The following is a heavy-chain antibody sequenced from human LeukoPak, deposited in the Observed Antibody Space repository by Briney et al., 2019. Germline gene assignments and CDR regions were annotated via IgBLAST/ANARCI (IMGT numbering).Heavy chain of an antibody. Sequence: GGSLRLSCAASGFSFSSYGMHWVRQAPGKGLEWVAVILYDGSNKYYADSVKGRFTISRDNSKNTLYLQMNSPRVEDTAVYYCARGRGWYFDLWGRGTLVTVSS. CDR3: ARGRGWYFDL. CDR2: ILYDGSNK. D-gene: IGHD3-10*01. CDR1: GFSFSSYG. J-gene: IGHJ2*01. V-gene: IGHV3-30*03.